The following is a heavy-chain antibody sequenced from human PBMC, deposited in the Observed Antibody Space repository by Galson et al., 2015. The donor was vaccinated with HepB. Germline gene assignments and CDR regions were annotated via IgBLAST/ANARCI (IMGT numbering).Heavy chain of an antibody. D-gene: IGHD3-3*01. CDR2: INTANGET. CDR3: ARDGRSGNYGEYCDY. V-gene: IGHV1-3*04. Sequence: SVKVSCKASGYTFSNYAMHWVRQAPGQGLEWMGWINTANGETKYSQMFQGRVTITRDTSASTVYVDLSSLTSEDTAVYYCARDGRSGNYGEYCDYWGQGTLVSVSS. CDR1: GYTFSNYA. J-gene: IGHJ4*02.